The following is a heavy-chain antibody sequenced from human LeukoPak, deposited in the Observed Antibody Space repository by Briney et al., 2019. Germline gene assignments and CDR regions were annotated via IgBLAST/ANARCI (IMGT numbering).Heavy chain of an antibody. J-gene: IGHJ3*02. V-gene: IGHV4-4*07. CDR2: IYTSGST. Sequence: SETLSLTCTASGGSISSYYWSWIRQPAGKGLEWIGRIYTSGSTNYNPSLKSRVTMSVDTSKNQFSLKLSSVTAADTAVYYCARLYYYDSSGYSPDAFDIWGQGTMVTVSS. CDR3: ARLYYYDSSGYSPDAFDI. D-gene: IGHD3-22*01. CDR1: GGSISSYY.